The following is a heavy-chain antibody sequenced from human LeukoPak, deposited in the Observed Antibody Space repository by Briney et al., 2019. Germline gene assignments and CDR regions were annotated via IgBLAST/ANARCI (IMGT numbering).Heavy chain of an antibody. CDR3: ATASHYSSGWYNVNYFDY. J-gene: IGHJ4*02. D-gene: IGHD6-19*01. Sequence: ASVKVSCKVSGYTLTELSMHWVRQAPGKGLEWMGGFDPEDGETIYAQKFQGRVTMTEDTSTDTAYMELSSQRSEDTAVYYCATASHYSSGWYNVNYFDYWGQGTLVTVSS. V-gene: IGHV1-24*01. CDR2: FDPEDGET. CDR1: GYTLTELS.